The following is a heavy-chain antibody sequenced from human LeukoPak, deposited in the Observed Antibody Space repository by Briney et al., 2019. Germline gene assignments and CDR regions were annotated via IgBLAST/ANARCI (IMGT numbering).Heavy chain of an antibody. V-gene: IGHV3-23*01. Sequence: GGSLRLSCAASGFTFSSYAMSWVRQAPGKGLEWVSAISGSGGSTYYADSVKGRFTISRDNAKNSLYLQMNSLRAEDTAAYYCARVLLWFGNDAFDIWGQGTMVTVSS. CDR2: ISGSGGST. CDR3: ARVLLWFGNDAFDI. J-gene: IGHJ3*02. D-gene: IGHD3-10*01. CDR1: GFTFSSYA.